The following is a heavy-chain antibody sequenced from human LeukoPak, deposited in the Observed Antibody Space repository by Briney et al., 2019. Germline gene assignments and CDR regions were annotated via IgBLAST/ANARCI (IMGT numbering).Heavy chain of an antibody. V-gene: IGHV3-30*18. CDR1: GFTFSSYG. Sequence: GGSLRLSCAASGFTFSSYGMHWVRQDPGKGLEWMAVISYDGSNKYYADSVKGRFTISRDNSKNTLYLQMNSLRAEDTAVYYCAKDRAVAAYYFDYWGQGTLVTVSS. CDR3: AKDRAVAAYYFDY. J-gene: IGHJ4*02. CDR2: ISYDGSNK. D-gene: IGHD6-19*01.